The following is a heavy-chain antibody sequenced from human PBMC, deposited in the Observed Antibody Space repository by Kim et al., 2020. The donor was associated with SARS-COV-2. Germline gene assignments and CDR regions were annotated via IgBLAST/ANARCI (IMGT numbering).Heavy chain of an antibody. V-gene: IGHV3-11*06. D-gene: IGHD5-18*01. J-gene: IGHJ4*02. CDR3: ARRRGYSYGNFDY. Sequence: DSVKCRFTTPRDNATNSLYLQMNSARAGDTAVYYCARRRGYSYGNFDYWGQGTLVTVSS.